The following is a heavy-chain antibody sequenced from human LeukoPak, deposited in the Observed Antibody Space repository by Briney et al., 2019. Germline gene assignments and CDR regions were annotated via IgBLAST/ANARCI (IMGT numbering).Heavy chain of an antibody. Sequence: SETLSLTCTVSGGSISSYYWSWIRQPPGKGLEWIAYISDIGSINYNPSLKSRVTISLDPSKNQFSLKLSSVTAADTAVYYCAGHHPRNTVDFWGQGTLVTASS. V-gene: IGHV4-59*08. CDR3: AGHHPRNTVDF. CDR2: ISDIGSI. J-gene: IGHJ4*02. CDR1: GGSISSYY. D-gene: IGHD2/OR15-2a*01.